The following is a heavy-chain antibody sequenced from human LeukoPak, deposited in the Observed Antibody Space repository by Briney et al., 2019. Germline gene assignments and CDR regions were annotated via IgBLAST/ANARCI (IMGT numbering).Heavy chain of an antibody. D-gene: IGHD3-10*01. CDR2: IYISGST. V-gene: IGHV4-4*07. J-gene: IGHJ3*02. CDR3: AREWSRSYYAFDI. Sequence: SETLSLTCTVSRGSTSTYYWSWIRQPAGKGLEWIGRIYISGSTNYNPSLKSRVTMSVDTSKNQFSLKLSSVTAADTAVYYCAREWSRSYYAFDIWGQGTMVTVSS. CDR1: RGSTSTYY.